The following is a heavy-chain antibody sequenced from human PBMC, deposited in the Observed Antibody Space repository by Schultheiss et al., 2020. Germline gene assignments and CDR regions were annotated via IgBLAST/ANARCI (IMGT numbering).Heavy chain of an antibody. J-gene: IGHJ4*02. Sequence: SVKVSCKASGGTFSSYAISWVRQAPGQGLEWMGGIIPIFGTANYAQKFQGRVTITADESTSTAYMELRSLRSDDTAVYYCARVTTVTPELDYWGQGTLVTVAS. CDR2: IIPIFGTA. V-gene: IGHV1-69*13. CDR3: ARVTTVTPELDY. D-gene: IGHD4-17*01. CDR1: GGTFSSYA.